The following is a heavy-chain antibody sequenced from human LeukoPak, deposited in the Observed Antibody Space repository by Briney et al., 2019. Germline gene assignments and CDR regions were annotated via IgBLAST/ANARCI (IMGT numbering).Heavy chain of an antibody. CDR1: GFTFSSYG. Sequence: GGSLRLSCAASGFTFSSYGMHWVRQAPGKGLEWVAVISYDGSDKHYGDFVKGRFTISRDNSKNTLYLQMNGLRAEDTAVYYCAKGRGYDFWSGYCDYWGQGTLVTVSS. CDR3: AKGRGYDFWSGYCDY. CDR2: ISYDGSDK. D-gene: IGHD3-3*01. J-gene: IGHJ4*02. V-gene: IGHV3-30*18.